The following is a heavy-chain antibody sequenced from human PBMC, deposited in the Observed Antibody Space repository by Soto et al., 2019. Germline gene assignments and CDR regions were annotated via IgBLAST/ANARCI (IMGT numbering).Heavy chain of an antibody. D-gene: IGHD2-21*02. J-gene: IGHJ4*02. V-gene: IGHV1-8*01. Sequence: ASVKVSFKASGYTFTSYDINWVRQATGQGLEWMGWMNPNSGNTGYAQKFQGRVTMTRNTSISTAYMELSSLRSEDTAVYYCARSIVVVTALDYWGQGTLVTVSS. CDR1: GYTFTSYD. CDR2: MNPNSGNT. CDR3: ARSIVVVTALDY.